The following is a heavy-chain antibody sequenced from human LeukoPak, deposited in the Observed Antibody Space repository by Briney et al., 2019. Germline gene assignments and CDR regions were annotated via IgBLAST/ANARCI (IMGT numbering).Heavy chain of an antibody. Sequence: GGSLRLSCAASRFTFSSYGMHWVRQAPGKGLEWVAIISYDGSNKYYADSVKGRFTISRDNSKNTLYLQMNSLRAEDTAVYYCARYSGTFSNSYFDCWGQGTLVTVSS. CDR1: RFTFSSYG. CDR2: ISYDGSNK. J-gene: IGHJ4*02. V-gene: IGHV3-30*03. D-gene: IGHD1-26*01. CDR3: ARYSGTFSNSYFDC.